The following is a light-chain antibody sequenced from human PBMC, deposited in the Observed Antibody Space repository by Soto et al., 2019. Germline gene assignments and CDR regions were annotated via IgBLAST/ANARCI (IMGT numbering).Light chain of an antibody. J-gene: IGLJ1*01. V-gene: IGLV1-44*01. Sequence: QSVLTQPPSASGTPGQRVTISCSGSSSNIGSNTVNWYQQFPGAAPKLLIFNNNERPSGVPDRFSGSKSGTSASLAISGLQSEDEADYYCAAWDDSLNGHVLGTGTKLTVL. CDR2: NNN. CDR1: SSNIGSNT. CDR3: AAWDDSLNGHV.